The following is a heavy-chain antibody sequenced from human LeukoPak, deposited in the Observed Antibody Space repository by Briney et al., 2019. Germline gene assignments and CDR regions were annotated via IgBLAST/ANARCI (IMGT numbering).Heavy chain of an antibody. V-gene: IGHV4-31*03. CDR3: ARNIVGPRQVDY. CDR1: GGSISSGDYY. D-gene: IGHD1-26*01. CDR2: IYYSGST. Sequence: PSETLSLTCTVSGGSISSGDYYWSWIRQHPGKGLEWIGYIYYSGSTYYNPSLKSRVTISVDTSKSQFSLKLSSVTAADTAIYYCARNIVGPRQVDYWGQGTLVTVSS. J-gene: IGHJ4*02.